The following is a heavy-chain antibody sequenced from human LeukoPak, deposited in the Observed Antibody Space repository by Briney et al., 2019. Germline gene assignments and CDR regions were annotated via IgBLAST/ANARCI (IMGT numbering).Heavy chain of an antibody. J-gene: IGHJ6*03. CDR3: AKIMAYYYYYIDV. CDR2: ISGSGGST. D-gene: IGHD2-8*01. V-gene: IGHV3-23*01. Sequence: PGGSLRLSCAASGFTFSSYAMSWVRQAPGKGLEWVSDISGSGGSTYYADSVKGRFTISRDNSKNTLYMQMNSLRAEDTAVYYCAKIMAYYYYYIDVWGKGTTVTVSS. CDR1: GFTFSSYA.